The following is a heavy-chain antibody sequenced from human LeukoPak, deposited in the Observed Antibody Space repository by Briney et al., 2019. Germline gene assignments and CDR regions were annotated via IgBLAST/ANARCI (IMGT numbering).Heavy chain of an antibody. D-gene: IGHD3-22*01. J-gene: IGHJ4*02. Sequence: GGSLRLSCAASGFMFSSYEMNWVRQAPGKGLEWVSAISGSGGSTYYADFVKGRFTISRDNSKNTVYLQMNSLRAEDTAVYYCAKPAYYDSNGYYSPFDYWGQGTLVTVSS. CDR3: AKPAYYDSNGYYSPFDY. V-gene: IGHV3-23*01. CDR1: GFMFSSYE. CDR2: ISGSGGST.